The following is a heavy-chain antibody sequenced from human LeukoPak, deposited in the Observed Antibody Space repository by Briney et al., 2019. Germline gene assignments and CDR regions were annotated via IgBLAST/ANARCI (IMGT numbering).Heavy chain of an antibody. CDR1: GFTFSSYA. Sequence: PGGSLRLSCAASGFTFSSYAMCWVRQAPGKGLEWVSAISGSGGSTYYADSVKGRFTISRDNSKNTLYLQMNSLRAEDAAVYYCAATSGWYVFDYWGQGTLVTVSS. V-gene: IGHV3-23*01. CDR2: ISGSGGST. J-gene: IGHJ4*02. D-gene: IGHD6-19*01. CDR3: AATSGWYVFDY.